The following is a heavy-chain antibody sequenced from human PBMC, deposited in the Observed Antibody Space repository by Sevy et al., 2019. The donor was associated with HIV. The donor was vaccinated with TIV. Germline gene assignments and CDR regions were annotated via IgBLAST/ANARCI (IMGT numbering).Heavy chain of an antibody. CDR1: GGTFSSYD. D-gene: IGHD2-21*01. V-gene: IGHV1-69*13. J-gene: IGHJ6*02. CDR2: IIPIFRTS. Sequence: ASVKVSCKASGGTFSSYDINWVRQAPGQGLEWMGQIIPIFRTSSYAHNFQGRVTITADESTSTAYMDLSSLRSEDTAVYYCARGGGAVDHGMDVWGQGTTVTVSS. CDR3: ARGGGAVDHGMDV.